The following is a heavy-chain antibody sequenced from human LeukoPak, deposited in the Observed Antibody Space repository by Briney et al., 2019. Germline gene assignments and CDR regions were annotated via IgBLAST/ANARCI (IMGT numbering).Heavy chain of an antibody. CDR3: AGFGELYLPY. D-gene: IGHD3-10*01. Sequence: GGSLRLSCAASGFTFSSYVMHWVRQAPGKGLEWVAVISYDGSNKYYADSVKGRFTISRDNSKNTLYLQMNSLRAEDTAVYYCAGFGELYLPYWGQGTLVTVSS. CDR1: GFTFSSYV. J-gene: IGHJ4*02. CDR2: ISYDGSNK. V-gene: IGHV3-30-3*01.